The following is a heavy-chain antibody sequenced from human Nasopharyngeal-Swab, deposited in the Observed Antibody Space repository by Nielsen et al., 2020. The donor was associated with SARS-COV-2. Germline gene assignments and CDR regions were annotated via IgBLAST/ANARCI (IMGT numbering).Heavy chain of an antibody. CDR1: GFSFSTYG. V-gene: IGHV3-33*01. CDR2: IWYDGSNK. J-gene: IGHJ5*02. Sequence: GESLKISCAASGFSFSTYGMHWVRQSPVKGLEWLTNIWYDGSNKYYADSVKGRFTVSRGNSKNTLFLEMDSLRAEDTAVYYCARDVSSYNNWFDLWGQGTLVTVSS. CDR3: ARDVSSYNNWFDL. D-gene: IGHD3-16*02.